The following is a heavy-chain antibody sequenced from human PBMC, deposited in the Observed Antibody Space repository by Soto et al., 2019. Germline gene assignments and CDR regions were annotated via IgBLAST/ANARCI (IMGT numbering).Heavy chain of an antibody. D-gene: IGHD5-12*01. V-gene: IGHV3-23*01. J-gene: IGHJ1*01. Sequence: EVQLLESGGGLVQPGGSLRLSCAASGFTFSSYAMSWVRQAPGKGLEWVSSISGSGSSTYYTDSVKGRFTISRDNSKNTLWLQMNSLRAEDTAVYYCADTGGYVAGCFHHWGQGTLVTVSS. CDR3: ADTGGYVAGCFHH. CDR1: GFTFSSYA. CDR2: ISGSGSST.